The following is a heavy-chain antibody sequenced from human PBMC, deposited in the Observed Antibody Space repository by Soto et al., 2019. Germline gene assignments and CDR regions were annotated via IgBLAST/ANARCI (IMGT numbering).Heavy chain of an antibody. Sequence: QVQLQESGPGLVRPWETLSLTCSVSGDSVSSGDYYWSWIRQPPGKGLEWICHVYFSGSTNYIPSLKSRLTMSIDTAKNQCSLKLSSVTAADTAVYYCARIPVDTYMIYWSDPWGQGTQVTVSP. CDR1: GDSVSSGDYY. D-gene: IGHD5-18*01. CDR3: ARIPVDTYMIYWSDP. V-gene: IGHV4-61*08. CDR2: VYFSGST. J-gene: IGHJ5*02.